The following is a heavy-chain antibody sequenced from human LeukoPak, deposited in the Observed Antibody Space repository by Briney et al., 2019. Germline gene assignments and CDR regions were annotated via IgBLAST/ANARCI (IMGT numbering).Heavy chain of an antibody. V-gene: IGHV1-69*13. CDR2: VIPIFDTA. J-gene: IGHJ4*02. CDR1: GGTFNRYA. CDR3: ARDASIYDSSAYYYLW. D-gene: IGHD3-22*01. Sequence: SVKVSCKASGGTFNRYAISWVRQAPGQGLEWRGGVIPIFDTANYAQKFQGRVTITADESSSTAYMELSSLRSEDTAVYYCARDASIYDSSAYYYLWWGQGTLVTVSS.